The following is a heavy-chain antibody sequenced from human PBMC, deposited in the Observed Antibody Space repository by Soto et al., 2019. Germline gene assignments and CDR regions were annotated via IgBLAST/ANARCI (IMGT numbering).Heavy chain of an antibody. Sequence: QITLKESGPTLVKPTQTLTLTCTFSGFSLSTSGVGVGWIRQPPGKALEWLALIYWDDDKRYSPSLKGRLTIPKDTFKNQVVLTMTNMDPVDTATYYCAHHGYYSYGLDVWGQGTTVTVSS. CDR2: IYWDDDK. CDR1: GFSLSTSGVG. V-gene: IGHV2-5*02. CDR3: AHHGYYSYGLDV. J-gene: IGHJ6*02.